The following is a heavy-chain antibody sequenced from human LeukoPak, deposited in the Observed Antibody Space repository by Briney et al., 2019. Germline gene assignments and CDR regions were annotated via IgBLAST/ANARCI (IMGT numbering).Heavy chain of an antibody. D-gene: IGHD5-18*01. J-gene: IGHJ3*02. CDR1: GYTFTSYY. CDR2: INPSGGST. CDR3: ARDRYSYGRLDAFDI. Sequence: ASVQVSCKASGYTFTSYYMHWVRQAPGQGLEWMGIINPSGGSTSYAQKFQGRVTMTRDTSTSTVYMELSSLRSEDTAVYYCARDRYSYGRLDAFDIWGQGTMVTVSS. V-gene: IGHV1-46*01.